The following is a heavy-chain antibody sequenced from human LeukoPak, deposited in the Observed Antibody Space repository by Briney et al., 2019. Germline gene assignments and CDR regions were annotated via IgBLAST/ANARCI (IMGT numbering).Heavy chain of an antibody. V-gene: IGHV1-8*02. J-gene: IGHJ4*02. Sequence: ASVKVSCKASGYTFIDYYMHWVRQAPGQGLEWMGWMNPNSGNTGYAQKFQGRVTMTRNTSISTAYMELSSLRSEDTAVYYCARVGLWFGELPFDYWGQGTLVTVSS. CDR2: MNPNSGNT. D-gene: IGHD3-10*01. CDR1: GYTFIDYY. CDR3: ARVGLWFGELPFDY.